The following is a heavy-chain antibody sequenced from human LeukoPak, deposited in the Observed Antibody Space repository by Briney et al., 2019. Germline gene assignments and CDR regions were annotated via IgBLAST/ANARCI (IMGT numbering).Heavy chain of an antibody. Sequence: GGSLRLSCAASGFTFSNAWMSWVRQAPGKGLEWVGRIKSKTDGGTTDYAAPVKGRFTISRDDSKNTLYLQMNSLKTEDTAVYYCTILIGAAGSGDYWGQGTLVTVSS. V-gene: IGHV3-15*01. CDR1: GFTFSNAW. CDR2: IKSKTDGGTT. CDR3: TILIGAAGSGDY. J-gene: IGHJ4*02. D-gene: IGHD6-13*01.